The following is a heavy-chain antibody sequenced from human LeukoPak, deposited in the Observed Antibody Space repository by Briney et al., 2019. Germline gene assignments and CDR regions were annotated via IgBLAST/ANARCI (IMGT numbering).Heavy chain of an antibody. Sequence: GGSLRLSCAASGFTFSSYAMSWVRQAPGKGLEWVSGISGSGGTTYYADSVKGRFTISRDNSKNTLYLQMNSLRAEDTAVYYCANRNYYDSSGYYYAYYFDYCGQGTLVTVSS. D-gene: IGHD3-22*01. V-gene: IGHV3-23*01. CDR2: ISGSGGTT. J-gene: IGHJ4*02. CDR1: GFTFSSYA. CDR3: ANRNYYDSSGYYYAYYFDY.